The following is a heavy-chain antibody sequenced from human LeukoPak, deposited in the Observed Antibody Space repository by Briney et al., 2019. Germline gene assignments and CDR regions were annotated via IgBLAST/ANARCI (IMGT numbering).Heavy chain of an antibody. CDR3: ATIYYDSSGYYYLPN. CDR1: GFTFSSWW. D-gene: IGHD3-22*01. CDR2: FDPEDGET. J-gene: IGHJ4*02. Sequence: GGSLRLSCAVSGFTFSSWWMTWVRQAPGKGLEWMGGFDPEDGETIYAQKFQGRVTMTEDTSTDTAYMELSSLRSEDTAVYYCATIYYDSSGYYYLPNWGQGTLVTVSS. V-gene: IGHV1-24*01.